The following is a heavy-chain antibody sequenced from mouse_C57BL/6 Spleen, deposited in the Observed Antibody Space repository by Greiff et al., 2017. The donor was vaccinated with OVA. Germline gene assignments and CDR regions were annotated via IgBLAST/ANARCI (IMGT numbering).Heavy chain of an antibody. V-gene: IGHV2-6*01. CDR2: IWGVGST. CDR3: ARVYDYDEGSWFAY. Sequence: QVQLQQSGPGLVAPSQSLSITCTVSGFSLTSYGVDWVRQSPGKGLEWLGVIWGVGSTNYNSALKSRLSISKDNSKSQVFLKMNSLQTDDTAMYYCARVYDYDEGSWFAYWGQGTLVTVSA. D-gene: IGHD2-4*01. J-gene: IGHJ3*01. CDR1: GFSLTSYG.